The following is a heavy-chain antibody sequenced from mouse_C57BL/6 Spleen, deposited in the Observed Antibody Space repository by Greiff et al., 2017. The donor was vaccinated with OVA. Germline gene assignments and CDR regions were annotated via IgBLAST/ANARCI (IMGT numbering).Heavy chain of an antibody. J-gene: IGHJ4*01. V-gene: IGHV5-17*01. CDR2: ISSGSSTI. CDR1: GFTFSDYG. Sequence: EVQVVESGGGLVKPGGSLKLSCAASGFTFSDYGMHWVRQAPEKGLEWVAYISSGSSTIYYADTVKGRFTISRDNAKNTLFLQMTSLRSEDTAMYYCARDGLYDAMDYWGQGTSVTVSS. CDR3: ARDGLYDAMDY.